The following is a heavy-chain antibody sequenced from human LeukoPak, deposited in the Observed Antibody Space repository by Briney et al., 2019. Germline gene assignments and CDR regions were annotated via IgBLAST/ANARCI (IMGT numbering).Heavy chain of an antibody. CDR2: ISSSGSTI. D-gene: IGHD2/OR15-2a*01. J-gene: IGHJ4*02. CDR3: ARDTFNYFDY. CDR1: GFTFSSYE. V-gene: IGHV3-48*03. Sequence: GGSMRLSCAASGFTFSSYEMNWVRQAPGEGREWVSYISSSGSTIYYADSVKGRFTISRDNAKNSLYLQMNSLRAEDTAVYYCARDTFNYFDYWGQGTLVTVSS.